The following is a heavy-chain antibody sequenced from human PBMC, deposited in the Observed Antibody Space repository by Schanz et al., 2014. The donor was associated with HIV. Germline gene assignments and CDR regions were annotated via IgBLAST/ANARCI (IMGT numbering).Heavy chain of an antibody. CDR3: ARWGRGCSGGSCYWGYYGMDV. CDR1: GYTFTSQY. CDR2: ISAYKGNT. V-gene: IGHV1-18*01. D-gene: IGHD2-15*01. Sequence: QVQLVQSGAEVKKPGASVKVSCKASGYTFTSQYMHWVRQAPGQGLEWMGWISAYKGNTNYAQKRQGRVTMTTDTSTNSAYMELRRLRSDDTAVYYCARWGRGCSGGSCYWGYYGMDVWGQGTTVTVSS. J-gene: IGHJ6*02.